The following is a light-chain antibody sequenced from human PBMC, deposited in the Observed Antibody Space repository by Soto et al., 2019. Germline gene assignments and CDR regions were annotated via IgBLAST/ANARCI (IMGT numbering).Light chain of an antibody. J-gene: IGLJ3*02. V-gene: IGLV2-8*01. CDR3: SSFASSNTWV. CDR1: SSDVGAYNY. Sequence: QSALTQPPSASGSPGQSVTISCTGTSSDVGAYNYVSWYQQHAGKAPKLVIYEVTKRPSGVPDRFSGSKSATTASLTVSGLQAEDDADYSCSSFASSNTWVFGGGTKVTVL. CDR2: EVT.